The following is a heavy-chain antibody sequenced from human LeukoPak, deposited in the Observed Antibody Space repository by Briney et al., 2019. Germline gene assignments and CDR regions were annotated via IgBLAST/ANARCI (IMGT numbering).Heavy chain of an antibody. CDR1: GFTYSSYA. CDR2: ISYDGSNK. CDR3: ARELEQWLVLSY. Sequence: GRSLRLSCAASGFTYSSYAMHWVRQVPGKGLEWVAVISYDGSNKYYADSVKGRFTISRDNSKNTLYLQMNSLRAEDTAVYYRARELEQWLVLSYWGQGTLVTVSS. V-gene: IGHV3-30-3*01. J-gene: IGHJ4*02. D-gene: IGHD6-19*01.